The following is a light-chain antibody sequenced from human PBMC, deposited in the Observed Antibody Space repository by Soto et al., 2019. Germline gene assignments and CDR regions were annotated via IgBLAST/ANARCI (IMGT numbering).Light chain of an antibody. CDR3: QQSYSTPRT. V-gene: IGKV1-39*01. Sequence: DIHMTQSPASLSASLGDRVTITCRASQSISSYLNWYQQKPGKAPTLLIYAASSLQSGVLSRFSGSGSGTDFTLIIISLQPEDFATYYCQQSYSTPRTFGQGTKVDIK. J-gene: IGKJ1*01. CDR2: AAS. CDR1: QSISSY.